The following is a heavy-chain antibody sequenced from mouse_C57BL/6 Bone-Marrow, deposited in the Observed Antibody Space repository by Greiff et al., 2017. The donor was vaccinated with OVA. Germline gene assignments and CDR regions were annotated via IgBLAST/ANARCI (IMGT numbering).Heavy chain of an antibody. D-gene: IGHD2-4*01. J-gene: IGHJ1*03. Sequence: QVQLQQSGAELVKPGASVKMSCKASGYTFTSYWITWVKQRPVQGLEWIGDIYPGSGSTNYNEKFKSKATLTVDTSSSTAYMQLSSLTSEDSTVYYCANYYDYDWYFDVWGTGTTVTVSS. CDR2: IYPGSGST. CDR1: GYTFTSYW. CDR3: ANYYDYDWYFDV. V-gene: IGHV1-55*01.